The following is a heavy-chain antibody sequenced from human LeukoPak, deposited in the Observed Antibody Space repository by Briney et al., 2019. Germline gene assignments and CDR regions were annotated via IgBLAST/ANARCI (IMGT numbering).Heavy chain of an antibody. CDR3: VSLYYYGSGSYRTPFDY. Sequence: PSETLSLTCAVYGGSFSGYYWSWIRQPPGKGLEWIGEINHSGSTNYNPSLKSRVTISVDTSKNQFSLKLSSVTAADTAVYYCVSLYYYGSGSYRTPFDYWGQGTLVTVSS. CDR1: GGSFSGYY. V-gene: IGHV4-34*01. D-gene: IGHD3-10*01. J-gene: IGHJ4*02. CDR2: INHSGST.